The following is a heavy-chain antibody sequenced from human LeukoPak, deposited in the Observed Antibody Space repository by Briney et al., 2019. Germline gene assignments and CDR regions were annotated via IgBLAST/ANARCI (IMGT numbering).Heavy chain of an antibody. CDR2: IKHDESET. CDR1: GFTISRHW. Sequence: PGGSVRLSCAASGFTISRHWMSWVRQVPGKGLVSVAHIKHDESETYYVDTVRGRFIISRDNAKNSLYLQMKSERVQDTVGYHCARGLTDFDACDLWGNGKLVTVSS. J-gene: IGHJ3*01. V-gene: IGHV3-7*01. CDR3: ARGLTDFDACDL.